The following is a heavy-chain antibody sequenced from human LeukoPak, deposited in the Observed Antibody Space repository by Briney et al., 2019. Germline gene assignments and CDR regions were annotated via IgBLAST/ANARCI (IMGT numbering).Heavy chain of an antibody. CDR2: IIPIFGTA. D-gene: IGHD3-22*01. CDR1: GGTFSSYA. Sequence: ASVKVSCKASGGTFSSYAISWVRRAPGQGLEWMGGIIPIFGTANYAQKFQGRVTITADESTSTAYMELSSLRSEDTAVYYCARRERDYYDSSVSGAFDIWGQGTMVTVSS. CDR3: ARRERDYYDSSVSGAFDI. V-gene: IGHV1-69*13. J-gene: IGHJ3*02.